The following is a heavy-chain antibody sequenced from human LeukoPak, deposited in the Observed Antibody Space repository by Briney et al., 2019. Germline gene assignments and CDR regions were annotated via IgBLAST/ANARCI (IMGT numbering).Heavy chain of an antibody. CDR3: ARALSQELIRYSQD. V-gene: IGHV1-69*04. CDR2: IIPILGIA. Sequence: SVTVSCKASGGTFSSYAISWVRQAPGQGLEWMGRIIPILGIANYAQKFQGRVTITADKSTSTAYMELSSLRSEDTAVYYCARALSQELIRYSQDWGQGTLVSVSS. D-gene: IGHD1-1*01. J-gene: IGHJ1*01. CDR1: GGTFSSYA.